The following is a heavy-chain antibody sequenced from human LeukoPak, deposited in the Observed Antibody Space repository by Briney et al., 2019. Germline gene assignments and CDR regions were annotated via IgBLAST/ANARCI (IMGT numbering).Heavy chain of an antibody. CDR1: GFTFDDYA. V-gene: IGHV3-9*01. CDR2: ISWNSGSI. Sequence: GGSLRLSCAASGFTFDDYAMHWVRQAPGKGLEWVSGISWNSGSIGYADSVKGRFTISRDNAKNSLYLQMNSLRAEDTALYYCAKTSPDGEYFGGYFDYWGQGTLVTVSS. D-gene: IGHD3-16*01. J-gene: IGHJ4*02. CDR3: AKTSPDGEYFGGYFDY.